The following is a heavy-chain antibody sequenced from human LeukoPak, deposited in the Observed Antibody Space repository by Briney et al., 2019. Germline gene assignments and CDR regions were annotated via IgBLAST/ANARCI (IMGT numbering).Heavy chain of an antibody. Sequence: GSLVLSCAASGFTFSSYEMNWVRQAPGKGLEWIGEVNLQGSTNYNPSLMGRVAISVDMSENHISLQLTSVTAADTAVYYCAREGGPYRPLVYSGQGSLVTVSS. J-gene: IGHJ4*02. CDR1: GFTFSSYE. V-gene: IGHV4-34*01. CDR3: AREGGPYRPLVY. CDR2: VNLQGST.